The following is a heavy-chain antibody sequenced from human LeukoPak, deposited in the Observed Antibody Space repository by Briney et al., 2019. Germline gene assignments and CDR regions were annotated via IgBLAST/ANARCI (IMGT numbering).Heavy chain of an antibody. D-gene: IGHD6-19*01. Sequence: GSLRLSCGASGFTFSSFEMNWVRQAPGKGLEWIGEINHSGSTNYNPSLKSRVTISVDTSKNQFSLKLSSVTAADTAVYYCARGRAVAGRRTLVSHRGGLDYWGQGTLVTVSS. V-gene: IGHV4-34*01. CDR2: INHSGST. CDR3: ARGRAVAGRRTLVSHRGGLDY. J-gene: IGHJ4*02. CDR1: GFTFSSFE.